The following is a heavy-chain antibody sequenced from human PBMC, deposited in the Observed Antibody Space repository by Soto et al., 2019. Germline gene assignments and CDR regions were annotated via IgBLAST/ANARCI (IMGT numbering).Heavy chain of an antibody. CDR1: GGSISSGPYS. CDR2: FYDSGST. CDR3: ARGYGRNFDY. Sequence: SETLSLTCAVSGGSISSGPYSWGWIRQPPGKGLEWIGYFYDSGSTNYSPSLKSRVTISVGTSKNQFSLKLSSVTAADTAVYYCARGYGRNFDYWGQGTLVTVSS. J-gene: IGHJ4*02. D-gene: IGHD5-18*01. V-gene: IGHV4-39*07.